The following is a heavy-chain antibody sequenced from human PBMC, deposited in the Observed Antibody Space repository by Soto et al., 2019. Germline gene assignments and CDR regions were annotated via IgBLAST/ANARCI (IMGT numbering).Heavy chain of an antibody. J-gene: IGHJ4*02. CDR1: GYSFTTYA. D-gene: IGHD3-10*01. V-gene: IGHV1-3*01. Sequence: QVQLVQSGAEVKKPGASVKVSCKASGYSFTTYAIHWVRQAPGQRFEWIGWINAGNGNTKYSQKFQGRVTITRDTSATTTYIELSSLRSEDTAVYYCARLLSFGELTLDSWGQGSLVTVSS. CDR3: ARLLSFGELTLDS. CDR2: INAGNGNT.